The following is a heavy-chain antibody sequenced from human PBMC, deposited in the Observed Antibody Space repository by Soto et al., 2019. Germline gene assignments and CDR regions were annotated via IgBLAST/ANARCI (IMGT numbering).Heavy chain of an antibody. CDR1: GYSFTSYW. Sequence: GESLKISCKGSGYSFTSYWIGWVRQMPGKGLEWMGIIYPGDSDTRYSPSFQGQDTISADKSISTAYLQWSSLKASDTAMYYCARLLTITTNYRHYMDVWGKGTTVTVSS. CDR3: ARLLTITTNYRHYMDV. CDR2: IYPGDSDT. V-gene: IGHV5-51*01. J-gene: IGHJ6*03. D-gene: IGHD4-4*01.